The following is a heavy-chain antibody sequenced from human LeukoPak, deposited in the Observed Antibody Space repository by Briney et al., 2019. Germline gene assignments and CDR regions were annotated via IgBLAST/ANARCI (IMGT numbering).Heavy chain of an antibody. V-gene: IGHV1-69*04. CDR1: GGTFSSYA. CDR2: IIPILGIA. CDR3: AKDPGYSSGWYTGFGDY. J-gene: IGHJ4*02. Sequence: SVKVSCKASGGTFSSYAINWVRQAPGQGLEWMGRIIPILGIANYAQKFQGRVTITADKSTSTAYMELSSLRAEDTAVYYCAKDPGYSSGWYTGFGDYWGQGTLVTVSS. D-gene: IGHD6-19*01.